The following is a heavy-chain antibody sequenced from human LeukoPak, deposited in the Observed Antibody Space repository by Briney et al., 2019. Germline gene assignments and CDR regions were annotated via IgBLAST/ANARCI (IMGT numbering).Heavy chain of an antibody. J-gene: IGHJ6*03. CDR3: ARASGGGSGWWYYNYYMDV. V-gene: IGHV3-20*04. Sequence: PGGSLRLSCAASGFTFDDYGMSWVRQAPGKGLEWVSGINWNGGSTGYADSVKGRFTISRDNAKNSLHLQMNSLRAEDTALYYCARASGGGSGWWYYNYYMDVWGKGTTVTVSS. CDR2: INWNGGST. CDR1: GFTFDDYG. D-gene: IGHD6-19*01.